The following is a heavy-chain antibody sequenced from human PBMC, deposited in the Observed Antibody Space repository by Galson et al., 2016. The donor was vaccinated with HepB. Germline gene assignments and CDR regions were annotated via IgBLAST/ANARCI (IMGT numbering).Heavy chain of an antibody. V-gene: IGHV4-39*01. CDR2: VSSGGDA. Sequence: SETLSLTCTVFGGSISSSDFHWGWIRQPPGMGLEWIGTVSSGGDAYYSPSLKSRVTVSVDRSKSQFSLRLSSVTAADTAVYFCARLPLLYYGMDVWGQGTTVTVSS. D-gene: IGHD2-15*01. CDR3: ARLPLLYYGMDV. J-gene: IGHJ6*02. CDR1: GGSISSSDFH.